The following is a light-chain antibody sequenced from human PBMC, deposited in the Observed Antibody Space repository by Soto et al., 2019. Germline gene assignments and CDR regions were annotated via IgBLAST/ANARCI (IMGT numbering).Light chain of an antibody. V-gene: IGKV1-39*01. CDR3: QHSYSTPYT. Sequence: DIQMTQSPSSLSASVGDRVTITCRASQSISSYLNWYQQKPGKAPKLLIYAASSLQSGVPSRFSGNGSGTDFTLTISSLQPEDFATYYCQHSYSTPYTFGQGTKLEIK. J-gene: IGKJ2*01. CDR1: QSISSY. CDR2: AAS.